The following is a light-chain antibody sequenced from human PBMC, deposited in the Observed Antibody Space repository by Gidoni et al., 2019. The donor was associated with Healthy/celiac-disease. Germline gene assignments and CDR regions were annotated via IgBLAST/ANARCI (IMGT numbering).Light chain of an antibody. V-gene: IGLV1-44*01. Sequence: QSVLTQPPSASGTPGQRVTISCSGSSSTIGSNTVHWYQQLPGTAPKLLIYSNNQRPSGVPGRVSGSKSCTSDSLASSGLQAEDEADYYCAAWDDSLNGHWVFGGGTKLTVL. CDR1: SSTIGSNT. CDR3: AAWDDSLNGHWV. CDR2: SNN. J-gene: IGLJ3*02.